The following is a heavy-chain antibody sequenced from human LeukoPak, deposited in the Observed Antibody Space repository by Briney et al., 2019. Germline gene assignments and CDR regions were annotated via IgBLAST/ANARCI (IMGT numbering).Heavy chain of an antibody. CDR3: ARGDYYDSSGYLQFDY. J-gene: IGHJ4*02. Sequence: GASVEVSCKASGYTFTSYYMHWVRQAPGQGLEWMGIINPSGGSTSYAQKFQGRVTMTRDTSTSTVYMELSSLRSEDTAVYYCARGDYYDSSGYLQFDYWGQGTLVTVSS. CDR1: GYTFTSYY. CDR2: INPSGGST. V-gene: IGHV1-46*01. D-gene: IGHD3-22*01.